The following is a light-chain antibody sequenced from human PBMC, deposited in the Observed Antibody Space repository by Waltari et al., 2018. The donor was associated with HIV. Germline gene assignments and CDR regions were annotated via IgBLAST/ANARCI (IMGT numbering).Light chain of an antibody. CDR2: WAS. CDR3: QQYFKTPYT. V-gene: IGKV4-1*01. CDR1: RSVLYSSDNKNY. J-gene: IGKJ2*01. Sequence: DIVMTQSPDSLTVSLGARATITCKSIRSVLYSSDNKNYLVWYQQKSGQSPKVVISWASTRESGVPDRFSGSGSGTDFTLTISSLQAEDVALYYCQQYFKTPYTFGQGTKVEI.